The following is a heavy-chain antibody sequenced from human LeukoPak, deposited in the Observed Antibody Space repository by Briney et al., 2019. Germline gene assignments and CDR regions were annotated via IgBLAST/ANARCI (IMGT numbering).Heavy chain of an antibody. CDR1: GCVFTSYW. V-gene: IGHV5-51*01. CDR3: ARHSVPSDYYDSSGYSYS. D-gene: IGHD3-22*01. Sequence: GAPLQISGKGAGCVFTSYWVGWVRRLPGKGREGMGIIYPGDSDTSYSPSFQGQVTISDDKSIITAYLQWTSLNASDTPMYYCARHSVPSDYYDSSGYSYSWGQGTLVTVSS. CDR2: IYPGDSDT. J-gene: IGHJ4*02.